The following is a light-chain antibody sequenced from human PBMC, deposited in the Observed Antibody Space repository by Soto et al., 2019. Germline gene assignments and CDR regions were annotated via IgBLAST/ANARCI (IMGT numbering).Light chain of an antibody. CDR3: YSYAGSTVVK. V-gene: IGLV2-23*01. Sequence: SALTQPASVSGSPGQSITIPCTGGTYNFVSWYQQHPGKAPKLIIYEGSKRPSGVSFRFSGSDSGSSASLTISGLQAEDEADYYCYSYAGSTVVKFGGGTKVTVL. J-gene: IGLJ2*01. CDR2: EGS. CDR1: GTYNF.